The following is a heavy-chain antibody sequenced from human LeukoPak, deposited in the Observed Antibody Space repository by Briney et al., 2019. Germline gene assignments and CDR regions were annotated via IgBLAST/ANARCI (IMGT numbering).Heavy chain of an antibody. Sequence: PGRSLRLSCAASGFTFDDYAMHWVRQAPAKGLEWVSVISWNSGSIGYADSVKGRFTISRDNAKNSLYLQVNTLRAEDMALYYCAKGELPAVRWFDHWPQETLVPVSS. CDR3: AKGELPAVRWFDH. D-gene: IGHD1-7*01. CDR1: GFTFDDYA. J-gene: IGHJ5*02. V-gene: IGHV3-9*03. CDR2: ISWNSGSI.